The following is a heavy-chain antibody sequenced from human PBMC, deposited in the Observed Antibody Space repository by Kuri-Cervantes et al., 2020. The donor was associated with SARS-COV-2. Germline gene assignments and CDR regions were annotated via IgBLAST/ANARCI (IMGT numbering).Heavy chain of an antibody. CDR1: GFTFSHFA. V-gene: IGHV3-30*18. J-gene: IGHJ6*02. CDR2: ISYDGNNK. CDR3: AKDVDWYSMSYYYGMDV. D-gene: IGHD2-21*02. Sequence: GESLKISCAASGFTFSHFALFWVRQAPGKGLEWVAVISYDGNNKYYSDSVVGRFTISRDDSTNTVYLQMNSLRAEDTAVYYCAKDVDWYSMSYYYGMDVWGQGTTVTVSS.